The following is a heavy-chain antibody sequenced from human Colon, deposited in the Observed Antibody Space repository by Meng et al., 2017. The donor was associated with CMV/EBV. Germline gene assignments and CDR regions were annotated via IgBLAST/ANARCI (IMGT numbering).Heavy chain of an antibody. V-gene: IGHV2-5*01. D-gene: IGHD3-3*01. CDR3: AHRRTIFGGFDP. Sequence: SGPTLVKPTQTLTLTCIFSGFFLNTSTVAVGWFRQPPGKALEWLALFYWNDDQRYSPSLRNRLTLTRDTSKNQLVLTMTDMDPVDTATYFCAHRRTIFGGFDPWGQGSLVTVSS. J-gene: IGHJ5*02. CDR1: GFFLNTSTVA. CDR2: FYWNDDQ.